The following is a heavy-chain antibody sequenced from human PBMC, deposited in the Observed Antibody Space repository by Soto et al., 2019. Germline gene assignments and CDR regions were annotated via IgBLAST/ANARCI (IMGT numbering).Heavy chain of an antibody. Sequence: GGSLRLSCAASGFTFSSYGMHWVRQAPGKGLEWVAVISYDGSNKYYADSVKGRFTISRDNSKNTLYLQMNSLRAEDTAVYYCAKDRRAMVRAVYYYYGMDVWGQGTTVTVSS. D-gene: IGHD3-10*01. J-gene: IGHJ6*02. CDR2: ISYDGSNK. V-gene: IGHV3-30*18. CDR3: AKDRRAMVRAVYYYYGMDV. CDR1: GFTFSSYG.